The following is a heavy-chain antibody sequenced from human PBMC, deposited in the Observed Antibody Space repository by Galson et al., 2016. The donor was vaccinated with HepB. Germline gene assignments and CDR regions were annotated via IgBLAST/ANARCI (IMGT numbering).Heavy chain of an antibody. CDR1: GFTFSTYG. V-gene: IGHV3-23*01. J-gene: IGHJ6*02. D-gene: IGHD3-10*01. CDR3: ARVITMVRGILKQRDYYGMDV. CDR2: ISGSGGST. Sequence: SLRLSCAAPGFTFSTYGMSWVRQAPGKGLEWVSVISGSGGSTYYADSVKSRFTISRDNSKNTLYLQMNSLRAGDTAVYYCARVITMVRGILKQRDYYGMDVWGQGTTVTVSS.